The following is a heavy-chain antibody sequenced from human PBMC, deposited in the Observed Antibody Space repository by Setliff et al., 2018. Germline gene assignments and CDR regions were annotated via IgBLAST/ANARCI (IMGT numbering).Heavy chain of an antibody. CDR1: GGSINGHY. CDR2: IYYTGKT. D-gene: IGHD5-18*01. CDR3: ARSSPSGDSYGPLDY. Sequence: SETLSLTCTISGGSINGHYWSWIRQPPGKGLEWIGNIYYTGKTNYNHSLKSRVTISVDTSKNQFTLKVNSVTAADTAVYYCARSSPSGDSYGPLDYWGQGTLVTVSS. V-gene: IGHV4-59*11. J-gene: IGHJ4*02.